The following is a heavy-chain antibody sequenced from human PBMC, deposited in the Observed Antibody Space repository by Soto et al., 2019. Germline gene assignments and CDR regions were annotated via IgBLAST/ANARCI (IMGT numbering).Heavy chain of an antibody. CDR3: AKASGAYISKWPNYFDY. D-gene: IGHD6-13*01. CDR2: ASGSDGNT. J-gene: IGHJ4*02. Sequence: EVQLLESGGGLVQPGGSLRLSCVASGFTFSSYAMNWVRQAPGKGLEWVSTASGSDGNTYYADSVKGRFTISRDNSKNTLYLHMTTLRAEDTAVYYCAKASGAYISKWPNYFDYWGQGTLVTVSS. V-gene: IGHV3-23*01. CDR1: GFTFSSYA.